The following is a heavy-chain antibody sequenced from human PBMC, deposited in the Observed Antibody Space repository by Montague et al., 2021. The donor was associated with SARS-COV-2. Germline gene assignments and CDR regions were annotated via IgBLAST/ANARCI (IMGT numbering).Heavy chain of an antibody. J-gene: IGHJ4*02. D-gene: IGHD3-3*01. CDR2: IYYTGET. CDR3: ARFWSGYVDK. CDR1: GGPISGYY. Sequence: SETLSLTCSFSGGPISGYYWSWIRLPPGKALEWLGYIYYTGETTHNPSLKSRVTISVDTSRSQFSLRLTSVTAADTAVYFCARFWSGYVDKWSQGTLVTVSS. V-gene: IGHV4-59*01.